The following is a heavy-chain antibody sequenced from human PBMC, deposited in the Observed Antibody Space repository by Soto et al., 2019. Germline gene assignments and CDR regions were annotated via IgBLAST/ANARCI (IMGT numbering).Heavy chain of an antibody. J-gene: IGHJ4*02. CDR3: ARGSGDSSGYYYDY. V-gene: IGHV3-48*03. CDR1: GFTFSSYE. D-gene: IGHD3-22*01. CDR2: ISSSGSTI. Sequence: PGGSLRLSCAASGFTFSSYEMNWVRQAPGKGLEWVSYISSSGSTIYYADAVKGRFTISRENAKNSLYLQMNSLRAEDTAVYYCARGSGDSSGYYYDYWGQGTLVTVSS.